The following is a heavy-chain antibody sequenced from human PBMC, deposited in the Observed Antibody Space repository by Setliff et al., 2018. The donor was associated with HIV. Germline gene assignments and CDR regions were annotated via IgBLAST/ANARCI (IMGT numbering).Heavy chain of an antibody. CDR1: GGTFSGSG. Sequence: ASVKVSCKASGGTFSGSGINWVRQAPGQGFEWVGGLLPLFETTTYAQTFQGRVSITTDESTSTTYMELSSLRSDDTAVYYCARGQVVGYTYSGIESWGQGTLVTVSS. D-gene: IGHD5-18*01. J-gene: IGHJ4*02. V-gene: IGHV1-69*05. CDR3: ARGQVVGYTYSGIES. CDR2: LLPLFETT.